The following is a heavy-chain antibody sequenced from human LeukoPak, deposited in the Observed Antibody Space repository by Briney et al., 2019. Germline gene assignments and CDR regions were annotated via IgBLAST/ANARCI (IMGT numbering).Heavy chain of an antibody. CDR1: GGCFSGYY. D-gene: IGHD3-10*01. Sequence: PSETLSLTCAVYGGCFSGYYWTWIRQPPGKGLVWIGEIHYSGSVTYNPSLETRVTISVDTSKNQFSLRINSVTAADTAVYYCARGQWFRAFWSRGTPVTVSS. J-gene: IGHJ4*02. V-gene: IGHV4-34*01. CDR2: IHYSGSV. CDR3: ARGQWFRAF.